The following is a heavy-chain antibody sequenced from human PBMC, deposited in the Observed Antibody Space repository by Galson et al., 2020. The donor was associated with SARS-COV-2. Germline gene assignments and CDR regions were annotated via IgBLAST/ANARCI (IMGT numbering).Heavy chain of an antibody. J-gene: IGHJ4*02. CDR3: ARARDSSSWGTIDY. CDR1: GYTFTGYY. Sequence: GPVKVSCRASGYTFTGYYIHWVRQAPGQGLEWMGWINPNSGGTNYAQNFQGRVTMTRDTSISTAYMELNRLTSDDTAVYYCARARDSSSWGTIDYWGQGTLVTVSS. V-gene: IGHV1-2*02. CDR2: INPNSGGT. D-gene: IGHD6-13*01.